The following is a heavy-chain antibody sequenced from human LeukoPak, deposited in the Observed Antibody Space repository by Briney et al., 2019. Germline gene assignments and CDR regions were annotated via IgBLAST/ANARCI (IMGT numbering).Heavy chain of an antibody. V-gene: IGHV4-38-2*02. D-gene: IGHD2-15*01. J-gene: IGHJ5*02. CDR1: GYSISSGYY. Sequence: PSETLSLTCAVSGYSISSGYYWGWIRQPPGKGLEWIGSIYHSGSTYYNPSLKSRVTISVDTSKNQFSLKLSSVTAADTAVYYCARDRAVVVAATPNGNWFDPWGQGTLVTVSS. CDR2: IYHSGST. CDR3: ARDRAVVVAATPNGNWFDP.